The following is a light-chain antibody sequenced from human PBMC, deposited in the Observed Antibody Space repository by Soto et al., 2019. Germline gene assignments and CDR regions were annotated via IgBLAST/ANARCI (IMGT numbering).Light chain of an antibody. CDR3: QQYNNWLTWT. CDR2: GAS. CDR1: QSVNSN. J-gene: IGKJ1*01. Sequence: TLTCRASQSVNSNLAWYQHKPGQAPRLLIYGASTRATGIPARFSGSGSGTEFTLTISSLQSEDFAVYYCQQYNNWLTWTFGQGTKVDIK. V-gene: IGKV3-15*01.